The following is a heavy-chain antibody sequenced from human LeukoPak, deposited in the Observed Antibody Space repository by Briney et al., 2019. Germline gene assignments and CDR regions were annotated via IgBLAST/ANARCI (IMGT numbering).Heavy chain of an antibody. V-gene: IGHV3-23*01. CDR2: ISDSGGTT. D-gene: IGHD2-2*02. CDR1: GFSMSVYW. J-gene: IGHJ4*02. CDR3: AKARSGSSSSCYNY. Sequence: PGGSLRLSCEASGFSMSVYWMSWVRQAPGKGLEWVSGISDSGGTTDYADSVKGRFAISRDNSNNTLYLQMNSLRAEDTAVYYCAKARSGSSSSCYNYWGQGTLVTVSS.